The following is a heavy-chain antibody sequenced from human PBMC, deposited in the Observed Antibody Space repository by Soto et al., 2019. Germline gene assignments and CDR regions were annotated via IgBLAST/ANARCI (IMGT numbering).Heavy chain of an antibody. CDR2: INAGNGNT. J-gene: IGHJ4*02. CDR1: GYTFTSYA. D-gene: IGHD6-13*01. CDR3: ARDRGSSSWYGDYYFDY. V-gene: IGHV1-3*01. Sequence: GASVKVSCKASGYTFTSYAMHWVRQAPGQRLEWMGWINAGNGNTKYSQKFQGRVTITRDTSASTAYMELSSLRSEDTAVYYCARDRGSSSWYGDYYFDYWGQGTLVTVSS.